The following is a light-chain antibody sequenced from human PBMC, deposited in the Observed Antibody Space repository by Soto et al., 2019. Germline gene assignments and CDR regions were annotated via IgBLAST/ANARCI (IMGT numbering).Light chain of an antibody. CDR2: GVS. Sequence: EIVLTQSPGTLALSLGEGATLSCRANETVNRNYLAWYHQKPGQPPRLLIYGVSSRATGVPERFSGGGYGTEFPLPIVRLEPDDFGTYYCQQYIDSPRTFGQGTRVEVK. V-gene: IGKV3-20*01. J-gene: IGKJ1*01. CDR1: ETVNRNY. CDR3: QQYIDSPRT.